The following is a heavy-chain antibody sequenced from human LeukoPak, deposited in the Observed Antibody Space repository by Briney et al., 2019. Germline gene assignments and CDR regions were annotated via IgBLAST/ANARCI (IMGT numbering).Heavy chain of an antibody. Sequence: GGSLRLSCAASGFTFTNYAMSWVRQAPGKGLEWVSAIGGSGDNTYYADSVKGRFTISRENPKNTLNLQMNSLRAEDTAVYYCAKGVWNCGGDCYSTFDYWGQGTLVTVSS. V-gene: IGHV3-23*01. J-gene: IGHJ4*02. CDR2: IGGSGDNT. CDR1: GFTFTNYA. CDR3: AKGVWNCGGDCYSTFDY. D-gene: IGHD2-21*02.